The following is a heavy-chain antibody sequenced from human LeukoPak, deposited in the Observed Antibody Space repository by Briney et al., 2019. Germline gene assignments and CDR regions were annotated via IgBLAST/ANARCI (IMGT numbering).Heavy chain of an antibody. Sequence: GGSLRLSCTASGFTFGDYAMSWVRQAPGKGLEWVGFIRSKAYGGTTEYAASVKGRSTISRDDSKSIAYLQMNSLKTEDTAVYYCTTLIVVVPAAIDYWGQGTLVTVSS. CDR1: GFTFGDYA. J-gene: IGHJ4*02. CDR2: IRSKAYGGTT. D-gene: IGHD2-2*01. V-gene: IGHV3-49*04. CDR3: TTLIVVVPAAIDY.